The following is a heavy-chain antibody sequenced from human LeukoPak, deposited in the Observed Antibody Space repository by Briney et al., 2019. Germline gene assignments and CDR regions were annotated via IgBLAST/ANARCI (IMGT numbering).Heavy chain of an antibody. D-gene: IGHD3-9*01. CDR3: ARDGSNYNILTGYYSL. V-gene: IGHV3-11*01. CDR2: ISGNSKTI. J-gene: IGHJ4*02. CDR1: GFRFSNYY. Sequence: GGSLRLSCAASGFRFSNYYMSWIRQAPGKGLEWISYISGNSKTIYYADSVEGRFTISRDNSKNSLYLQMNSLKAEDTAVYYCARDGSNYNILTGYYSLWGQGAQVTVSS.